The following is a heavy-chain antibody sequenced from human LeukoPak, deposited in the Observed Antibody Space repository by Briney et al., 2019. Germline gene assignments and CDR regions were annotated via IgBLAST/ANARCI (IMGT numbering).Heavy chain of an antibody. V-gene: IGHV3-21*01. CDR3: ARDPSYGTSLDY. J-gene: IGHJ4*02. CDR2: ISSSSSYI. D-gene: IGHD5-18*01. CDR1: GFTFSSYS. Sequence: GGSLRLSCAASGFTFSSYSMNWVRQAPGKGLEWVSSISSSSSYIYYADSVEGRFTISRDNAKNSLYLQMNSLRAEDTAVYYCARDPSYGTSLDYWGQGTLVTVSS.